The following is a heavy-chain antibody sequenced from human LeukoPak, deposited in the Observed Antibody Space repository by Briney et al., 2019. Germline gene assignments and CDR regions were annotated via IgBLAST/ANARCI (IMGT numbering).Heavy chain of an antibody. Sequence: GGSLRLSCAASEFTFSIYAMSWVRQAPGKGLEWVSSITSRGEGTWYAGSVKGRFTISRDNAKNSLYLQMNSLRAEDTAVYYCARDLRELQYAFDIWGQGTMVTVSS. CDR2: ITSRGEGT. CDR3: ARDLRELQYAFDI. V-gene: IGHV3-23*01. CDR1: EFTFSIYA. D-gene: IGHD1-26*01. J-gene: IGHJ3*02.